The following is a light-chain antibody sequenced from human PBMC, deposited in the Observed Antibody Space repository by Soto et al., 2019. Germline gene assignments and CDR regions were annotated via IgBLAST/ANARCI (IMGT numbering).Light chain of an antibody. CDR2: EVS. V-gene: IGLV2-14*01. CDR1: SSDVGAYNS. CDR3: SSYTSSSTRV. J-gene: IGLJ1*01. Sequence: QSALTQPASVSGSPGQSITISCTGTSSDVGAYNSVSWYQQHPGKAPKLMIYEVSNRPSGVSNRFSGSKSGNTASLTNSGLQAEDEADYYCSSYTSSSTRVFGSATKLTVL.